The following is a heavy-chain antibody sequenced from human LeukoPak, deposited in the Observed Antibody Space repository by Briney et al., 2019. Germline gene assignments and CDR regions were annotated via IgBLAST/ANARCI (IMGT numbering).Heavy chain of an antibody. V-gene: IGHV4-39*01. CDR3: ARRGSSFFDY. D-gene: IGHD6-13*01. CDR2: IYYSGST. J-gene: IGHJ4*02. CDR1: GDPISSSTYY. Sequence: PSETLSLTCTVSGDPISSSTYYWGWIRQPPGKGLEWIGSIYYSGSTYYNPSLKSRVTISIDTSKNQFSLKLSSVTAADTAVYYCARRGSSFFDYWGQGILVTVSS.